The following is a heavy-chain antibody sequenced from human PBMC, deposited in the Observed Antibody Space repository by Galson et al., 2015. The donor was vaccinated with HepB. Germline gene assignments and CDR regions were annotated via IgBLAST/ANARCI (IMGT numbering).Heavy chain of an antibody. V-gene: IGHV3-30-3*01. J-gene: IGHJ6*02. Sequence: SLRLSCAASGFTFSSYAMHWVRQAPGKGLEWVAVISYDGSNKYYADSVKGRFTISRDNSKNTLYLQMNSLRAEDTAVYYCARDRVDWNDHYYYYGMDVWGQGTTVTVSS. CDR2: ISYDGSNK. D-gene: IGHD1-1*01. CDR3: ARDRVDWNDHYYYYGMDV. CDR1: GFTFSSYA.